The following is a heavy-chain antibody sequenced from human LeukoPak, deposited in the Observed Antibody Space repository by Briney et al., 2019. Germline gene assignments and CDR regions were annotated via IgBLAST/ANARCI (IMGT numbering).Heavy chain of an antibody. CDR1: GGSFSGYY. J-gene: IGHJ4*02. CDR2: INHSGST. Sequence: SETLSLTCAVYGGSFSGYYWSWIRQPPGKGLEWIGEINHSGSTNYNPSLKSRVTISVDTSKNQFSLKLSSVTAADTAVYYCARDPRRWPAAGFPYYFDYWGQGTLVTVSS. V-gene: IGHV4-34*01. D-gene: IGHD6-19*01. CDR3: ARDPRRWPAAGFPYYFDY.